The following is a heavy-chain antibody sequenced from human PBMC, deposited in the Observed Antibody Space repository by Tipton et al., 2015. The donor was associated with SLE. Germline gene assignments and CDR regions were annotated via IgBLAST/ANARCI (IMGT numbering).Heavy chain of an antibody. Sequence: QLVQSGAEVKKPGASVKVSCKTSGYTFTGYGITWVRQAPGQGLEWMGWISGYNGNTNYAQRLQDRFTMTTDTTTTTAYMQLRSLRSDDTAVYFCARAPAGLVAGRDDAFDIWGQGTMVIVSS. CDR2: ISGYNGNT. D-gene: IGHD6-19*01. J-gene: IGHJ3*02. V-gene: IGHV1-18*01. CDR3: ARAPAGLVAGRDDAFDI. CDR1: GYTFTGYG.